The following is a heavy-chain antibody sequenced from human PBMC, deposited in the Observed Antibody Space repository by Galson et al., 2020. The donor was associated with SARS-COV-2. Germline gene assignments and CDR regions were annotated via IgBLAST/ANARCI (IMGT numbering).Heavy chain of an antibody. V-gene: IGHV3-30*04. CDR1: GFILGDYA. CDR2: TSFNGRNQ. CDR3: ARDLFNPVAVAAGGGFDL. J-gene: IGHJ4*02. D-gene: IGHD2-21*02. Sequence: GGSLRLSCKTSGFILGDYAVNWVRQAPGKGLEWVAITSFNGRNQHVAASVRGRFTVSRDNFKDTVFLQMNSLRPADTAIYYCARDLFNPVAVAAGGGFDLWGPGTLVTVSS.